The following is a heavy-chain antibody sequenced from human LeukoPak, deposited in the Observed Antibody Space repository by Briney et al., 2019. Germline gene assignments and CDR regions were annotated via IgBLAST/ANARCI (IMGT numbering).Heavy chain of an antibody. V-gene: IGHV4-59*01. D-gene: IGHD1-14*01. CDR3: ARDSHSIDITTPGGFDP. Sequence: SETLSLTCTVSGDSITSYFWSWIRQPPGKGLEWIGYAHSSGSTNYNPSLKSRVTISADASKNQFSLNLRSVTAADTAVYYCARDSHSIDITTPGGFDPWGQGTLVTVSS. CDR1: GDSITSYF. CDR2: AHSSGST. J-gene: IGHJ5*02.